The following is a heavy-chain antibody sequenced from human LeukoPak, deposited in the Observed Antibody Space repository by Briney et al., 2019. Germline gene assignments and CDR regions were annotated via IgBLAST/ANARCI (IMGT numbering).Heavy chain of an antibody. Sequence: SETLSLTCTVSGGSISSSSYYWGWIRQPPGKGLEWIGSIYYSGSTYYNPSLKSRVTISVDTSKNQFSLKLSSVTAADTAVYYCARGGRAFAGFGGLTYYFDYWGQGTLVTVSS. J-gene: IGHJ4*02. D-gene: IGHD3-10*01. V-gene: IGHV4-39*01. CDR3: ARGGRAFAGFGGLTYYFDY. CDR2: IYYSGST. CDR1: GGSISSSSYY.